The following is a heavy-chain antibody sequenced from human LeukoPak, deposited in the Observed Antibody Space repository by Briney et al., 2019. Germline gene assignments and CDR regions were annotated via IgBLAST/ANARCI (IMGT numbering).Heavy chain of an antibody. CDR2: ISWNSGSI. CDR1: GFTFGDYA. D-gene: IGHD3-22*01. V-gene: IGHV3-9*01. CDR3: AKDNLGYFYDSSGYPDY. Sequence: GRSLRLSCAASGFTFGDYAMHWVRQAPGKGLEWVSGISWNSGSIGYADSVKGRFTISRDNAKNSLYFQMNSLRAEDTALYYCAKDNLGYFYDSSGYPDYWGQGILVTVSS. J-gene: IGHJ4*02.